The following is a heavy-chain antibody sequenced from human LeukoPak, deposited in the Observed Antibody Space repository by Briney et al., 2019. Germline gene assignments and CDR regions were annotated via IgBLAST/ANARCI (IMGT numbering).Heavy chain of an antibody. Sequence: ASVKVSCKASGYTFTGYYMHWVRQAPGQGLEWMGWINPNSGGTNYAQKFQGRVTMTRDTSISTAYMELSRLRSDDTAVYYCARGGLVYYDSSGFFDYWGQGTLVTVSS. J-gene: IGHJ4*02. CDR2: INPNSGGT. V-gene: IGHV1-2*02. D-gene: IGHD3-22*01. CDR1: GYTFTGYY. CDR3: ARGGLVYYDSSGFFDY.